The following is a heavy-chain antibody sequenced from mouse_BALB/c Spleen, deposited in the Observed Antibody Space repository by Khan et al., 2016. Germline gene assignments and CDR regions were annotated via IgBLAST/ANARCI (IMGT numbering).Heavy chain of an antibody. V-gene: IGHV1-15*01. CDR1: GYTFTDYE. J-gene: IGHJ2*01. CDR2: IDPETGGT. D-gene: IGHD3-3*01. CDR3: RGPDY. Sequence: QMQLEESGAELVRPGASVTLSCKASGYTFTDYEMHWVKQTPVHGLEWIGAIDPETGGTAYNQKLKGKATLTADKSSSTAYMELRSLTSEDSAVYYCRGPDYWGQGTTLTVSS.